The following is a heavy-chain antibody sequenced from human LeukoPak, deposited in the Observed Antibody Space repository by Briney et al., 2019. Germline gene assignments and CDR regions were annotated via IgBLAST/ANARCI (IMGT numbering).Heavy chain of an antibody. D-gene: IGHD1-20*01. J-gene: IGHJ5*01. CDR2: INPNSGVT. V-gene: IGHV1-2*06. CDR3: ARDASNWSAFDS. CDR1: GYTFSGYS. Sequence: ASVKVSCKASGYTFSGYSMHWVRQAPGQGLEWMGRINPNSGVTYYAQKFQGRVTMTSDTSITTAYMELSSLTSDDTATYYCARDASNWSAFDSWGQGALVIVSS.